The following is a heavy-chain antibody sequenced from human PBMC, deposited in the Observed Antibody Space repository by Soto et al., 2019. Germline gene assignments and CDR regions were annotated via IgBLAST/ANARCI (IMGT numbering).Heavy chain of an antibody. Sequence: SLKVSCKASGGTFSSYAISWVRQAPGQGLEWMGVIIPIFGTANYAKKFQGRVTITADKSTSTAYMELSSLRSEDTAVYYCARKAILSATYGMHXWGQGTTFTVS. D-gene: IGHD3-9*01. CDR2: IIPIFGTA. CDR3: ARKAILSATYGMHX. CDR1: GGTFSSYA. J-gene: IGHJ6*02. V-gene: IGHV1-69*06.